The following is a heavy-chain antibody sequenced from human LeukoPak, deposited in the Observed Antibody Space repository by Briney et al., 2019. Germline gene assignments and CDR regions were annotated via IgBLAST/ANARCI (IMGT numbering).Heavy chain of an antibody. Sequence: SETLSLTCAVYGGSFSAHYWSWMRQPPGKGLEWIGEINHSGSTDYNPSLKSRVTTSADTSKNHFSLRLSSVTAADTAVYYCARRVVYSYGPRGYYYYLDVWGEGTTVTISS. CDR3: ARRVVYSYGPRGYYYYLDV. D-gene: IGHD5-18*01. V-gene: IGHV4-34*01. CDR1: GGSFSAHY. J-gene: IGHJ6*03. CDR2: INHSGST.